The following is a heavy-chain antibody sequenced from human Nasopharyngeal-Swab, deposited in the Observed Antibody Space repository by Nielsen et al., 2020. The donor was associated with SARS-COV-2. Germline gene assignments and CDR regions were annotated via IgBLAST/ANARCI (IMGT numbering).Heavy chain of an antibody. CDR3: ARRGDCNGNPCYSDY. J-gene: IGHJ4*02. CDR2: IYPGDSSI. CDR1: GYSFTNYW. Sequence: GESLKISCKASGYSFTNYWIGWVRQMPGTGLEWMGLIYPGDSSIRYIPSLQGQVTISVDKSISTTYLQWSNLKASDAATYYCARRGDCNGNPCYSDYWGQGTLVTVSS. V-gene: IGHV5-51*01. D-gene: IGHD2-21*02.